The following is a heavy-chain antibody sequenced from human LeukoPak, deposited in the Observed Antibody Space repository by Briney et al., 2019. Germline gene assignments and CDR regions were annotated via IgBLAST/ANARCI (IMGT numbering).Heavy chain of an antibody. CDR3: AKDHGDYDFWSGYSPTHFDY. CDR1: GFTFSSYA. CDR2: ISGSGDST. J-gene: IGHJ4*02. D-gene: IGHD3-3*01. V-gene: IGHV3-23*01. Sequence: GGSLRLSCAASGFTFSSYAMSWVRQAPGKGLEWVSAISGSGDSTYYADSVKGRFTISRDNSKNTLYLQMNSLRAEDTAVYYCAKDHGDYDFWSGYSPTHFDYWGQGTLVTVSS.